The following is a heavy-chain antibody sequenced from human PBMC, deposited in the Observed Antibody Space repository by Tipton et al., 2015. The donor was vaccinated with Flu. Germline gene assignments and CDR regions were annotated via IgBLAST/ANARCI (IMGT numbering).Heavy chain of an antibody. CDR3: ARVASGRRGMDV. Sequence: TLSLTCAVYGGSFSGYYWSWIRQPPGKGLEWIGEINHSGSTNYNPSLKSRVTISVDTSKNQFSLKLSSVTAADTAVYYCARVASGRRGMDVWGKGTTVTVSS. J-gene: IGHJ6*03. CDR2: INHSGST. D-gene: IGHD3-10*01. V-gene: IGHV4-34*01. CDR1: GGSFSGYY.